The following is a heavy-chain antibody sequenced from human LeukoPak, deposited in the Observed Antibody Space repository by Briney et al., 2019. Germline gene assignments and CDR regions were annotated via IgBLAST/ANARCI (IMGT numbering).Heavy chain of an antibody. D-gene: IGHD2-2*01. J-gene: IGHJ4*02. CDR3: AKDRKYCSSTSCPYYFDY. CDR2: ISDSSSHT. CDR1: GFTLSNYN. Sequence: GGSLRLSCAASGFTLSNYNMNWVRQAPGKGLEWVSFISDSSSHTFYSDSVKGRFTISRDNSKNTLYLQMNSLRAEDTAVYYCAKDRKYCSSTSCPYYFDYWGQGTLVTVSS. V-gene: IGHV3-21*04.